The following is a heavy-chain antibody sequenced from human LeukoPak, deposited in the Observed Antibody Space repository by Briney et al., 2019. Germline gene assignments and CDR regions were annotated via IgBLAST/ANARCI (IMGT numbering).Heavy chain of an antibody. CDR1: GFTFSSNA. J-gene: IGHJ4*02. Sequence: PGGSLRLSCAASGFTFSSNAMSWVRQAPGKGLEWVSTISGNYGSTYYADSVKGRFTISRDNSKNTLYLQMNSLRAEDTAVYYCARDPGYSYGCDYWGQGTLVTVSS. V-gene: IGHV3-23*01. CDR3: ARDPGYSYGCDY. CDR2: ISGNYGST. D-gene: IGHD5-18*01.